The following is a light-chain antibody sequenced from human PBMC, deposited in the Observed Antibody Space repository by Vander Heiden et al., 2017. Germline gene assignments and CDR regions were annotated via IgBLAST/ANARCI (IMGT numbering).Light chain of an antibody. CDR1: SSDVGGYNY. Sequence: QSPPTQPPSAPGSPRQSVTISCTGASSDVGGYNYVSWYQQHPGKAPKLMIYEVSKRPSGVPDRFSGSKSGNTASLTVSGLQAEDEADYYCSSYAGSNNYVFGTGTKVTVL. J-gene: IGLJ1*01. V-gene: IGLV2-8*01. CDR2: EVS. CDR3: SSYAGSNNYV.